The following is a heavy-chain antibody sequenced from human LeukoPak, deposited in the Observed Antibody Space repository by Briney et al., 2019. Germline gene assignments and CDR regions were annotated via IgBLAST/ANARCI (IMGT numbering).Heavy chain of an antibody. D-gene: IGHD3-3*01. CDR1: GFTFSDFY. J-gene: IGHJ6*02. Sequence: GGSLRLSCAASGFTFSDFYMSWVRQTPGKGLEWVSYISSSGTTLNYADSVKGRFTISRDNSKNTLYLQMNSLRAEDTAVYYCARAYDFWSGYAKNYYYGMDVWGQGTTVTVSS. CDR2: ISSSGTTL. V-gene: IGHV3-11*04. CDR3: ARAYDFWSGYAKNYYYGMDV.